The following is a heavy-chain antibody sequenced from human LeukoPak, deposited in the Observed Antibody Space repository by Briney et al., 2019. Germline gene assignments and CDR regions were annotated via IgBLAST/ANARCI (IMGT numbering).Heavy chain of an antibody. CDR2: TSAYNGNT. D-gene: IGHD6-19*01. J-gene: IGHJ3*01. Sequence: ASVKVSCKASGGTFSSYAISWVRQAPGQGLEWMGWTSAYNGNTNYAQNLQGRVTMTTDTSTTTAYMELRSLRFDDTAMYYCARMYSSGWPLECLDVWGQGTMVTVSS. CDR3: ARMYSSGWPLECLDV. V-gene: IGHV1-18*01. CDR1: GGTFSSYA.